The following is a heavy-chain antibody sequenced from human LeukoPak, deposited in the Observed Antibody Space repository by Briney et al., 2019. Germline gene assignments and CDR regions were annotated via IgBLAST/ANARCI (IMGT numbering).Heavy chain of an antibody. Sequence: SETLSLTCTVSGGSISSYYWSWIRQPAGKGLEWIGRIFTSGSANYNPSLKSRVTMSVDTSKNQFSLKLSSVTAADTAVYHCARDLYCSSTSCYRFDPWGQGTLVTVSS. CDR2: IFTSGSA. CDR3: ARDLYCSSTSCYRFDP. D-gene: IGHD2-2*01. V-gene: IGHV4-4*07. CDR1: GGSISSYY. J-gene: IGHJ5*02.